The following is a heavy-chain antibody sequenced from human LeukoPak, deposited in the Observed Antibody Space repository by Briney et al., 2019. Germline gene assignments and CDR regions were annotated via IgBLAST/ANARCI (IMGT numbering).Heavy chain of an antibody. CDR1: GYTFTSYY. Sequence: ASVKVSCKASGYTFTSYYMHWVRQAPGQGLEWMGIINPSGGSTSYAQKFQGRVTMTRDTSTSTVYMELSSLRSEDTAVYYCASQSGYSCYDPGDGWFDPWGQGTLVTVSS. V-gene: IGHV1-46*01. D-gene: IGHD5-12*01. J-gene: IGHJ5*02. CDR2: INPSGGST. CDR3: ASQSGYSCYDPGDGWFDP.